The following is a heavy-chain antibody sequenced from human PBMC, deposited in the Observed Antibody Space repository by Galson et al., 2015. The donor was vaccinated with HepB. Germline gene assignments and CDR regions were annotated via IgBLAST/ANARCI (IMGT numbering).Heavy chain of an antibody. CDR3: ARDTTIFGVVIIGPGYYGMDV. J-gene: IGHJ6*02. D-gene: IGHD3-3*01. Sequence: SLRLSCAASGFTFSGSAMHWVRQASGKGLEWVGHIRSKANSYATAYAASVKGRFTISRDNSKNTLYLQMNSLRAEDTAVYYCARDTTIFGVVIIGPGYYGMDVWGQGTTVTVSS. V-gene: IGHV3-73*01. CDR2: IRSKANSYAT. CDR1: GFTFSGSA.